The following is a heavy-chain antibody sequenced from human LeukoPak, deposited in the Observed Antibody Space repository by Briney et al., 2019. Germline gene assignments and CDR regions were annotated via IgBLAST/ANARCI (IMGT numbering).Heavy chain of an antibody. Sequence: ASVKVSCKASGGTFSNYAISWVRQAPGQGLEWMGWISAYNGDTNYVQKFQGRVTMTTDTSTSTAYMELRSLRSDDTAVYYCAREGTVSKGRPNDYWGQGTLVTVSS. V-gene: IGHV1-18*01. CDR2: ISAYNGDT. D-gene: IGHD3-10*01. CDR3: AREGTVSKGRPNDY. CDR1: GGTFSNYA. J-gene: IGHJ4*02.